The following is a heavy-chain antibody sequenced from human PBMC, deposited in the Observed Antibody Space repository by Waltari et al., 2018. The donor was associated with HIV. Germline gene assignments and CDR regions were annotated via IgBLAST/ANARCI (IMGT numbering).Heavy chain of an antibody. CDR1: GYNFTGYY. CDR2: INPDNGGT. J-gene: IGHJ4*02. CDR3: ARDICNGGSCYSYYFDY. V-gene: IGHV1-2*02. Sequence: QVQLVQSGAAVKKPGASVKVSCKASGYNFTGYYMHWVRQAPGQGLEWMGWINPDNGGTKYAQKFQGRVTMTRDTSISTAYMELSRLRSDDTAVYYCARDICNGGSCYSYYFDYWGQGTLVTVSS. D-gene: IGHD2-15*01.